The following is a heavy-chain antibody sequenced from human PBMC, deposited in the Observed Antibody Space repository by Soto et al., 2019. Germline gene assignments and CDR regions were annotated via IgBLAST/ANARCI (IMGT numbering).Heavy chain of an antibody. J-gene: IGHJ6*02. CDR3: ASQSGWNYYYGMDV. CDR2: IIPIFGTA. CDR1: GGTFSSYA. D-gene: IGHD3-3*01. V-gene: IGHV1-69*12. Sequence: QVQLVQSGAEVKKPGSSVKVSCKASGGTFSSYAISWVRQAPGQGLEWMGGIIPIFGTANYAQKFQGRVTIPAGGATSTAYRELSSRRSEDTAVYYRASQSGWNYYYGMDVWGQGTTVTVSS.